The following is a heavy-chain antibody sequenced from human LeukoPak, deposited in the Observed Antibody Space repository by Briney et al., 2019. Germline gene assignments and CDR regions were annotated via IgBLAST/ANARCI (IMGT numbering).Heavy chain of an antibody. J-gene: IGHJ6*03. D-gene: IGHD3-3*01. CDR3: ARNTQYYDFWSGYSSADYYYYMDV. CDR1: GYTFTGYY. V-gene: IGHV1-2*02. CDR2: INPNSGGT. Sequence: ASVKVSCKASGYTFTGYYMHWVRQAPGQGLEWMGWINPNSGGTNYAQKFQGRVTMTRDTSISTAHMELSRLRSDDTAVYYCARNTQYYDFWSGYSSADYYYYMDVWGKGTTVTVSS.